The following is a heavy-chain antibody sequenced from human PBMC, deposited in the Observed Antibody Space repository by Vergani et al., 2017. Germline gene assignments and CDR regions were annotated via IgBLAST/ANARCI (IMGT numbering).Heavy chain of an antibody. Sequence: QLHLQESGPGLVKPSETLSLTCAVSGYSISSGYYWGWIRQPPGKGLEWIGSIYHSGSTYYNPSLKSRVTISVDTSKNQFSLKLSSVTAADTAVYYCARHPSYGDYSFDYWGQGTLVTVSS. CDR2: IYHSGST. CDR1: GYSISSGYY. V-gene: IGHV4-38-2*01. D-gene: IGHD4-17*01. J-gene: IGHJ4*02. CDR3: ARHPSYGDYSFDY.